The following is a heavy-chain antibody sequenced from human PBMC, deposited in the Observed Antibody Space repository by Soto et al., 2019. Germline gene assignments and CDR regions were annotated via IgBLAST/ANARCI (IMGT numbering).Heavy chain of an antibody. Sequence: PSQTLSLTCAISGDSVSSNSAAWNWIRQSPSRGLEWLGGTYYRSKWYNDYAVSVKSRITINPDTSKNQFSLQLNSVTPEDTAVYYCARDFSERWYSSSSSAFDIWGQGTMVTVSS. CDR2: TYYRSKWYN. CDR1: GDSVSSNSAA. D-gene: IGHD6-6*01. J-gene: IGHJ3*02. CDR3: ARDFSERWYSSSSSAFDI. V-gene: IGHV6-1*01.